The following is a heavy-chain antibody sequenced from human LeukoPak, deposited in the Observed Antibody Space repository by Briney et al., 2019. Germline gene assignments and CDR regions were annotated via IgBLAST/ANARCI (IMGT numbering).Heavy chain of an antibody. D-gene: IGHD2-2*01. J-gene: IGHJ3*02. CDR2: INPNSGGT. CDR3: ARGRCSTTSCQQRYDAFDI. CDR1: GDTFTGYY. Sequence: GASVKVSCMASGDTFTGYYMHCGRQAPGQGLEWRGWINPNSGGTNDAQKFQCRVSMTRQTSISTDYMKLSRLRSDNTAVYYCARGRCSTTSCQQRYDAFDIWGQGTMVTVSS. V-gene: IGHV1-2*02.